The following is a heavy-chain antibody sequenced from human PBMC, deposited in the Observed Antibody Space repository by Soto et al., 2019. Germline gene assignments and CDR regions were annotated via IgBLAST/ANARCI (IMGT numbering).Heavy chain of an antibody. Sequence: ASVKVSCKASGYTFTSYDINWVRQATGQGLEWMGWMNPNSGNTGYAQKFQGRVTMTRNTSISTAYMELSSLRSEDTAVYYCARSSSSGNYYYGMDVCGQRTTVTVSS. CDR2: MNPNSGNT. CDR3: ARSSSSGNYYYGMDV. V-gene: IGHV1-8*01. CDR1: GYTFTSYD. J-gene: IGHJ6*02. D-gene: IGHD6-6*01.